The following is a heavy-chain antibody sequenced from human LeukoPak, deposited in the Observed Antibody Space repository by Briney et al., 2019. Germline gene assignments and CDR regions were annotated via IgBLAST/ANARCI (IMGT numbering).Heavy chain of an antibody. CDR3: ARGDYYDSSGYILNAFDI. Sequence: SETLSLTCTVSGGSISSSSYYWSWIRQPPGKGLEWIGYIYYSGSTNYNPSLKSRVTISVDTSKNQFSLKLSSVTAADTAVYYCARGDYYDSSGYILNAFDIWGQGTMVTVSS. V-gene: IGHV4-61*01. CDR1: GGSISSSSYY. J-gene: IGHJ3*02. CDR2: IYYSGST. D-gene: IGHD3-22*01.